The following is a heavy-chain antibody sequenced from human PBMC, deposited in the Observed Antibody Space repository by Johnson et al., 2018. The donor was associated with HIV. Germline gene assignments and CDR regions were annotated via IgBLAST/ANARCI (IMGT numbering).Heavy chain of an antibody. CDR1: GFTFSDYV. J-gene: IGHJ3*02. CDR3: ASLYDILTGHYLGIDAFDI. D-gene: IGHD3-9*01. Sequence: QVQLVESGGGVVQPGGSLTLSCAASGFTFSDYVMHWVRQAPGKGLEWVAFIRFDGSNKYYAKSVTGRLTISRDNSKNTLYLQMNSLTSDYTAVYYCASLYDILTGHYLGIDAFDIWGQGTMVTVSS. V-gene: IGHV3-30*02. CDR2: IRFDGSNK.